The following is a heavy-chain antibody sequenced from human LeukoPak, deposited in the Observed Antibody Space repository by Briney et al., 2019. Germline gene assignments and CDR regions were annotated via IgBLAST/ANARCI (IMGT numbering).Heavy chain of an antibody. Sequence: PGGSLRLSCAASGFTSSRYGMYWVRQAPGKGLEWVAVISSDGTNKYYADSVKGRFTISRDNSKNTLYLQMNSLRAEDTAVYYCAKDPIAVAGNNYYRMDVWGQGTTVSVSS. CDR3: AKDPIAVAGNNYYRMDV. J-gene: IGHJ6*02. CDR2: ISSDGTNK. D-gene: IGHD6-19*01. CDR1: GFTSSRYG. V-gene: IGHV3-30*18.